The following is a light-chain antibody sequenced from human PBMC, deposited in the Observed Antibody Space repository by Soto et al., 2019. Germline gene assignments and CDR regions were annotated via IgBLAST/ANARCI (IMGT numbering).Light chain of an antibody. CDR1: TSDIGGYNY. V-gene: IGLV2-8*01. CDR3: SSHGGNSPYF. CDR2: EVN. Sequence: QAALTQPPSASGSPGQSVAISCTGTTSDIGGYNYVSWYQQHPGKAPKLMIYEVNKRPSGVPDRFPGSKSGNTASLTVSGLQAEDEADYYCSSHGGNSPYFFGTGTKLTVL. J-gene: IGLJ1*01.